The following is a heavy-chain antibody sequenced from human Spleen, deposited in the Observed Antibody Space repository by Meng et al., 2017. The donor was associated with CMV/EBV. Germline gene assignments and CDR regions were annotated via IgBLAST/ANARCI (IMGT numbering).Heavy chain of an antibody. CDR3: AKDVCSGGSCTPGY. D-gene: IGHD2-15*01. Sequence: AASGFPFSNSAMHWVRQAPGKGLQWVALIWYDGSNEYYADSVQGRFSISRDNSKNTLYLQMNSLRAEDTAVYYCAKDVCSGGSCTPGYWGQGTLVTVSS. J-gene: IGHJ4*02. V-gene: IGHV3-30*02. CDR1: GFPFSNSA. CDR2: IWYDGSNE.